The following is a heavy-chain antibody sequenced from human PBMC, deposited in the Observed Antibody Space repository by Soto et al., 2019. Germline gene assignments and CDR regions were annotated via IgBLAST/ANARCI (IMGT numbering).Heavy chain of an antibody. CDR1: GGAIRSYY. D-gene: IGHD1-26*01. Sequence: QVQLQESGPGLVKPSETLSLTCNVSGGAIRSYYWSWVRQPAGKPLEWIGRIYTSGSTNYNPSLMGRVSMSVDTSKNQFSLEVTSVTAADTAVYYCAREGASGFGMDVWGLGTTVTVSS. V-gene: IGHV4-4*07. J-gene: IGHJ6*02. CDR2: IYTSGST. CDR3: AREGASGFGMDV.